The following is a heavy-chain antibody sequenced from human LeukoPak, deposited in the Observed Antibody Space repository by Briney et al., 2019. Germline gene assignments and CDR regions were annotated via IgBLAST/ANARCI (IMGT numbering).Heavy chain of an antibody. CDR2: INPNSGGT. V-gene: IGHV1-2*02. D-gene: IGHD6-6*01. J-gene: IGHJ4*02. Sequence: ASVKVSCKASGYTFTAYYMHWVRQAPGQGLEWMGWINPNSGGTNYAQKFQGRVTMTRDTSISTAYMELSTLRSDDTAVYYCARGGEYSRSSSTYWGQGTLVTVSS. CDR3: ARGGEYSRSSSTY. CDR1: GYTFTAYY.